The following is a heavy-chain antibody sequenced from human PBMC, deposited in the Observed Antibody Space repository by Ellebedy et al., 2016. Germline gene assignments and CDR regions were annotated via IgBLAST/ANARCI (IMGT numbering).Heavy chain of an antibody. J-gene: IGHJ4*02. CDR1: GFTFNTYV. CDR2: LWFDGSDK. CDR3: AKVGFFGVVTPVGHFDY. D-gene: IGHD3-3*01. Sequence: GGSLRLSCAASGFTFNTYVIHWVRQAPGKGLEWVACLWFDGSDKRYSDSVKGRFTISRDNSKNTLYLQMNSLRAEDTAVYYCAKVGFFGVVTPVGHFDYWGQGTLVTVSS. V-gene: IGHV3-30*02.